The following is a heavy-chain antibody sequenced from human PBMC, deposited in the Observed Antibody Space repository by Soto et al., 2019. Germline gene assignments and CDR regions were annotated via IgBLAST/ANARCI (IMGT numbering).Heavy chain of an antibody. Sequence: QVQLVQSGAEVKKPGASVKVSCKASGYTFTSYGISWVRQAPGQGLEWMGWFSAYNGNTNYAQKLQGRVTMTTHTSTSTAYMELRSLRSDDTAVYYCARDGRRTPLKGWCDPWGQRTLVTVSS. CDR2: FSAYNGNT. V-gene: IGHV1-18*04. CDR3: ARDGRRTPLKGWCDP. J-gene: IGHJ5*02. CDR1: GYTFTSYG.